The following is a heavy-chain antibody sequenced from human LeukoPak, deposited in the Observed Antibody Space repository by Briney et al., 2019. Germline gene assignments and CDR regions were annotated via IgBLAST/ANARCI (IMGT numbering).Heavy chain of an antibody. V-gene: IGHV5-51*01. D-gene: IGHD3-22*01. J-gene: IGHJ4*02. CDR3: ARRHYYDSSGYYCPLDY. Sequence: GESLKISCRGSGCSFISNWSGWVRQLPGKGLEWMGIIYPGDSDTRYSPSFQGQVTISADKSISTAYLQWSSLKASDTAMYYCARRHYYDSSGYYCPLDYWGQGTLVTVSS. CDR2: IYPGDSDT. CDR1: GCSFISNW.